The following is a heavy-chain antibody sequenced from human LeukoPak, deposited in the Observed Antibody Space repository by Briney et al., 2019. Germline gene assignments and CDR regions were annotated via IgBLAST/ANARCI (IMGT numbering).Heavy chain of an antibody. Sequence: GGSLRLSCAASGFTFSSYAMSWVRQAPGKGLEWVSSISSSSSYIYYADSVKGRFTISRDNAKNSLYLQMNSLRAEDTAVYYCARDLTARTPVFDYWGQGTLVTVSS. J-gene: IGHJ4*02. V-gene: IGHV3-21*01. CDR3: ARDLTARTPVFDY. CDR2: ISSSSSYI. CDR1: GFTFSSYA. D-gene: IGHD1-14*01.